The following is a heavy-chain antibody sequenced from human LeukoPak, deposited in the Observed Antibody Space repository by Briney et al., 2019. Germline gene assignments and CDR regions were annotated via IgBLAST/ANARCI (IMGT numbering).Heavy chain of an antibody. D-gene: IGHD1-7*01. J-gene: IGHJ4*02. CDR2: INHSGST. Sequence: SETLSLTCAVYGGSFSGYYWSWIRQPPGKGLEWIGEINHSGSTNYNPSLKSRVTISVDTSKNQFSLKLSSVTAADTAVYYCARDPITGTTLADYWGQGTLVTVSS. CDR3: ARDPITGTTLADY. V-gene: IGHV4-34*01. CDR1: GGSFSGYY.